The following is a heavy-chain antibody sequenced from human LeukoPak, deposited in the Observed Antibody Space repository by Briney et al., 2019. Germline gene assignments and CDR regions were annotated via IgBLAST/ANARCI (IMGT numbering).Heavy chain of an antibody. Sequence: PSETLSLTCSVSGGSISSYFWSWIRQPPGKGLEGIGYISDSGSTNYNPPLKSRVTISVDTSRKELSLKLSSVTAADTAVYYCARRNYGDYDHYFDYWGQGTLVTVSS. J-gene: IGHJ4*02. CDR1: GGSISSYF. V-gene: IGHV4-59*08. D-gene: IGHD4-17*01. CDR3: ARRNYGDYDHYFDY. CDR2: ISDSGST.